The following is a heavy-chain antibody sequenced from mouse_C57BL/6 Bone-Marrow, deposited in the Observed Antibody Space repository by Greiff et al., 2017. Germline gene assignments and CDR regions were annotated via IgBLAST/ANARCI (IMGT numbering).Heavy chain of an antibody. CDR2: INPNNGGT. J-gene: IGHJ4*01. Sequence: EVKLQQSGPELVKPGASVKIPCKASGYTFTDYNMDWVKQSHGKSLEWIGDINPNNGGTIYNQKFKGKATLTVDKSSSTAYMELRSLTSEDTAVYYCARGDYYGSSYDAMDYWGQGTSVTVSS. CDR3: ARGDYYGSSYDAMDY. V-gene: IGHV1-18*01. CDR1: GYTFTDYN. D-gene: IGHD1-1*01.